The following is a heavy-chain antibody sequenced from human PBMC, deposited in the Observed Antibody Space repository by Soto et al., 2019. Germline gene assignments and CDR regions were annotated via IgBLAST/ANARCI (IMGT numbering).Heavy chain of an antibody. J-gene: IGHJ5*02. V-gene: IGHV3-30-3*01. D-gene: IGHD3-3*01. Sequence: LRLSCAASGFTFSNFALHWVRQAPGKGLEWVTLIPHDGSNRKYADSVKGRFTIFRDNSKNTVYVQMDSLRLEDTGVYYCARDGLPDDFRSGGYWFDPWGQGTLVTVSS. CDR3: ARDGLPDDFRSGGYWFDP. CDR2: IPHDGSNR. CDR1: GFTFSNFA.